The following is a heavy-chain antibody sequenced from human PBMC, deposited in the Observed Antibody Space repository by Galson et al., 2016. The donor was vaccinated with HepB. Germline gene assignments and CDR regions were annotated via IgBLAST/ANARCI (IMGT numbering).Heavy chain of an antibody. CDR1: GYNFTSYW. V-gene: IGHV5-51*01. J-gene: IGHJ6*02. Sequence: QSGAEVKKPGESLKISCKGSGYNFTSYWIGWVRQMPGKGLEWMGIIYPGDSDARYSPSFQGQVTISADKSISTAYLQWSSLKASDTAMYYCARLGRDYYGSGSYRDYYYYGMDVWGQGTTVTVSS. D-gene: IGHD3-10*01. CDR3: ARLGRDYYGSGSYRDYYYYGMDV. CDR2: IYPGDSDA.